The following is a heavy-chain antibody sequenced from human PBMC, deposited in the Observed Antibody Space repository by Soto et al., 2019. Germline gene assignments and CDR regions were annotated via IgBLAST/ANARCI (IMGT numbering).Heavy chain of an antibody. D-gene: IGHD5-18*01. CDR2: IPYDGSNK. Sequence: PGGSLRLSCAASGFTFSSYAMHWVRQAPGKGLEWVAVIPYDGSNKYYADSVKGRFTISRDNSKNTLYLQMNSLRAEDTAVYYCARRVDTAMVHPIDYWGQGTLVTVSS. CDR1: GFTFSSYA. V-gene: IGHV3-30-3*01. CDR3: ARRVDTAMVHPIDY. J-gene: IGHJ4*02.